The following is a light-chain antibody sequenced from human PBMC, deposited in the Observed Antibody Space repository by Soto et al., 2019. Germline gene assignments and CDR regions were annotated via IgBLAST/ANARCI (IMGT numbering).Light chain of an antibody. J-gene: IGKJ1*01. V-gene: IGKV3-20*01. CDR1: QSVIGNY. Sequence: EIVLTQSPGTLSLSPGERATLSCRASQSVIGNYLAWYQQKPGQAPRLLFYGASTRAAGSPDRFSGSGSGTDFTLTISRLEPEDFAFYYCQIYNSSPWTFDQGTRVEVK. CDR3: QIYNSSPWT. CDR2: GAS.